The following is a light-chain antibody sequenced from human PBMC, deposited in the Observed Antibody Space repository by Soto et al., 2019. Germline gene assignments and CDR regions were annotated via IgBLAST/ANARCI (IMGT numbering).Light chain of an antibody. V-gene: IGKV3-20*01. J-gene: IGKJ2*01. CDR3: QQYSNWPLYT. CDR1: QSVSSNY. Sequence: EIVLTQSPGTLSVSPGERATLACRASQSVSSNYLAWYQQKPGQPPRLLIYGASSRATGIPDRFSGSGSGTDFTLTISRLEPEDFAVYYCQQYSNWPLYTFGQGTKLEI. CDR2: GAS.